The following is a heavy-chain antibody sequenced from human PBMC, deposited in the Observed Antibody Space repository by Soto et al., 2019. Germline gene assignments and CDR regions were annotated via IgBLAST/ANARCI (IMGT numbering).Heavy chain of an antibody. Sequence: EVQLVESGGGSVQPGGSLRLCYIASRFTFSRYWMHWVRQTPEKGLVWISHTDSDGTFTTYADSVKGRFTISRDNAKNTLYLQMNSLRAEDMAVYYCVRDDFGLGIDHWGLGTLVTVSS. V-gene: IGHV3-74*01. CDR1: RFTFSRYW. CDR2: TDSDGTFT. J-gene: IGHJ4*02. D-gene: IGHD1-26*01. CDR3: VRDDFGLGIDH.